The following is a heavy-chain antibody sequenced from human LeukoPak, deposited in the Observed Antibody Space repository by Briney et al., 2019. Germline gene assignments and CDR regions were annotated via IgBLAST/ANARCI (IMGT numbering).Heavy chain of an antibody. CDR3: ANFISGGHWSY. CDR2: IGYDGSNR. J-gene: IGHJ4*02. D-gene: IGHD3-10*01. Sequence: PGRSLTLSCAASGFTFRSFPMHWVRQAPGKGLEWVAVIGYDGSNRYYADSVKGRFIISRDNSQNTLHLQMNSLRVEDTAVYYCANFISGGHWSYWGQGTLVTVSS. CDR1: GFTFRSFP. V-gene: IGHV3-30*01.